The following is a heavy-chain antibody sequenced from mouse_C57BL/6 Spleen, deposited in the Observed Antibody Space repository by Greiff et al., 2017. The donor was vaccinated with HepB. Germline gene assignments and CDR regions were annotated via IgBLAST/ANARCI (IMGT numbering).Heavy chain of an antibody. CDR2: INPNNGGT. CDR3: ARGNYGNYEYFDV. Sequence: EVKLVESGPELVKPGASVKIPCKASGYTFTDYNMDWVKQSHGKSLEWIGDINPNNGGTIYNQKFKGKATLTVDKSSSTAYMELRSLTSEDTAVYYCARGNYGNYEYFDVWGTGTTVTVSS. D-gene: IGHD2-1*01. J-gene: IGHJ1*03. CDR1: GYTFTDYN. V-gene: IGHV1-18*01.